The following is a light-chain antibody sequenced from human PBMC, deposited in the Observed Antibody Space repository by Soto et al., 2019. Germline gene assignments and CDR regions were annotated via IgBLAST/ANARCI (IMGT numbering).Light chain of an antibody. Sequence: DIQMTQSPSTLSASVGDRVTITCRASQSISSWVAWYQQKPGKVPNLLIYKASSLESGVPSRFSGSGSGTEFTLTISSLQPDDFATYYCQQYNSVYTFGQGTKLEIK. J-gene: IGKJ2*01. CDR3: QQYNSVYT. CDR2: KAS. V-gene: IGKV1-5*03. CDR1: QSISSW.